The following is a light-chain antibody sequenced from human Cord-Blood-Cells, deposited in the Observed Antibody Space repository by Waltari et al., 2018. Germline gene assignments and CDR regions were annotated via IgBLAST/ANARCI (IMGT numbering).Light chain of an antibody. J-gene: IGLJ1*01. Sequence: QSPLPRPRSAHGSPGQSVTSSCTHTMRPLGRFNYVPWYQKHPGKAPKLIIYEVSKRPSGVPDRFSGSKSGNTASLTVSGLQAEDEADYYCSSYAGSNNYVFGTGTKVTVL. CDR3: SSYAGSNNYV. CDR2: EVS. CDR1: MRPLGRFNY. V-gene: IGLV2-8*01.